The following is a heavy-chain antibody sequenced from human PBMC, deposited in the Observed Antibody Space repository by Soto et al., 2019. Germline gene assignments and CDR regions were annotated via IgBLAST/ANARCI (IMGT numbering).Heavy chain of an antibody. J-gene: IGHJ4*02. D-gene: IGHD2-2*01. CDR3: ARVRRTYLYYFDY. Sequence: SGPTLVNPTQTLTLTFTFSGFSLITSGVCVSWIRQPPGKALEWLARIDWDDDKYYSTSLKTRLTISKDTSKNQVVLTMTNMDPVDTATYYCARVRRTYLYYFDYWGQRTLVSVS. V-gene: IGHV2-70*11. CDR2: IDWDDDK. CDR1: GFSLITSGVC.